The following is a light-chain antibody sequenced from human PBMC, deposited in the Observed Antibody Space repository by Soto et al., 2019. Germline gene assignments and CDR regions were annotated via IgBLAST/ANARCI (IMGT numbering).Light chain of an antibody. J-gene: IGKJ1*01. Sequence: GSPGEGGALSCIASQSLSSSLAWYQQKPGQAPRLLIYGASTRATGIPARFSGSGSGTEFTLTISSLQSEDFAVYYCQQYIYWPWTFGQGTKVDIK. CDR2: GAS. CDR1: QSLSSS. V-gene: IGKV3-15*01. CDR3: QQYIYWPWT.